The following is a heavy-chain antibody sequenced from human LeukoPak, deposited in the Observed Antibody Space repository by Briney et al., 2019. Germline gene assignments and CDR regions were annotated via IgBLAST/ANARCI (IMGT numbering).Heavy chain of an antibody. Sequence: GGSLRLSCAASGFTFSSYSMNWVRQAPGKGLEWVSSISSSSSYIYYADSVKGRFTISRDNAKNSLYLQMNSLRSDGIDGYYCAEPHGGHSGYDYYGMDVWGQGTTVTVSS. CDR3: AEPHGGHSGYDYYGMDV. V-gene: IGHV3-21*01. D-gene: IGHD5-12*01. J-gene: IGHJ6*02. CDR2: ISSSSSYI. CDR1: GFTFSSYS.